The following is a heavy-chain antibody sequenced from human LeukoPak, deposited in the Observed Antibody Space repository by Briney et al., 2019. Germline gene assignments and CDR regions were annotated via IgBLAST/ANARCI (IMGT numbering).Heavy chain of an antibody. V-gene: IGHV4-39*01. Sequence: SETLSLTCTVSGGSISNSSYYWGWIRQPPGKGLEWIGSIYYSGSTYYNPSLKSRVTISVDTSKNQFSLKLSSVTAVDTAVYYCARHKRFGVVILYYFDYWGQGTLVTVSS. CDR2: IYYSGST. CDR1: GGSISNSSYY. J-gene: IGHJ4*02. CDR3: ARHKRFGVVILYYFDY. D-gene: IGHD3-3*01.